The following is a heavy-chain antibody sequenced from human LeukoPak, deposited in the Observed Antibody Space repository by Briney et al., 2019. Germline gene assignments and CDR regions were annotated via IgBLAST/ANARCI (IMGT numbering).Heavy chain of an antibody. J-gene: IGHJ5*02. D-gene: IGHD3-10*01. V-gene: IGHV1-3*01. CDR2: INVGNANT. CDR1: GYSFTNHA. CDR3: AREPKVRGSSWFDP. Sequence: ASVKVSCKASGYSFTNHAIHWVRQAPGQRLEWMGWINVGNANTKYSQMFQGRVTITRDTSASTAYMELSSLRSEDTAVYYCAREPKVRGSSWFDPWGQGTLVTVSS.